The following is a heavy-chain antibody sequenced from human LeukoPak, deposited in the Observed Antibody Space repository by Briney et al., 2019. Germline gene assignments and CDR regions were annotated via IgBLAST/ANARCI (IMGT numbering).Heavy chain of an antibody. V-gene: IGHV3-66*01. D-gene: IGHD3-16*02. CDR1: EFTFGSYS. CDR2: IYSGGST. Sequence: GGSLRLSCAASEFTFGSYSMNWVRQAPGKGLEWASTIYSGGSTHYADSVQGRFTISRDNSKNTLYLQMNSLRAEDTAVYYCARGYHDYWGQGTLVTVSS. J-gene: IGHJ4*02. CDR3: ARGYHDY.